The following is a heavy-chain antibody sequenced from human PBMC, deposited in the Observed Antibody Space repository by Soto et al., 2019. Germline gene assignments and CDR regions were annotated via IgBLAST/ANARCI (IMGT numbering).Heavy chain of an antibody. CDR1: GVSINSANW. CDR2: IYHSGST. Sequence: QMQLQESGPGLVKPSGTLSLTCTVSGVSINSANWWTWVRQSPGKGLEWIGEIYHSGSTNFNPSLKSRVTISADNSKNQFYLELTSVTAADTAVYYCARYCGGGSCYLGAFDIWGQGTMVTVSS. V-gene: IGHV4-4*02. D-gene: IGHD2-15*01. CDR3: ARYCGGGSCYLGAFDI. J-gene: IGHJ3*02.